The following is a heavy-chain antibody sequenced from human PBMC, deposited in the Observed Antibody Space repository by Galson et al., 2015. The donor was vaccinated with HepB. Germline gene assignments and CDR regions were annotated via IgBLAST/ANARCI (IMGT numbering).Heavy chain of an antibody. V-gene: IGHV3-23*01. CDR2: IYRGGDT. J-gene: IGHJ4*02. CDR3: AKGAWLDY. Sequence: SLRLSCAPSGFPFRTFDMSWVRQAPGKGLEWVPTIYRGGDTYYVDSVKGRFTISKDNSKNTLYLQMDSLRAEDTAIYYCAKGAWLDYWGQGILVTVSS. CDR1: GFPFRTFD.